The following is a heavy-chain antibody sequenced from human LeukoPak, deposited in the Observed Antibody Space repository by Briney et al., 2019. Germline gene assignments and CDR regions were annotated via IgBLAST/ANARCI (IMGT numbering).Heavy chain of an antibody. CDR3: VRELPITMELRYFDY. V-gene: IGHV3-74*01. J-gene: IGHJ4*02. CDR1: GFTFYSYS. Sequence: GGSLRLSCAVSGFTFYSYSMHWVRQAPGKGLVWVSRINSDGSSTSYADSVKGRFTISRDNAKNTLYLQKNSLRAEETCVCNCVRELPITMELRYFDYWGQGTLVTVSS. D-gene: IGHD3-10*01. CDR2: INSDGSST.